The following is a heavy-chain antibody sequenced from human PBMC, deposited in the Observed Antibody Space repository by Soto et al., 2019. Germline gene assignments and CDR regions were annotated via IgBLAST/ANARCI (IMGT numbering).Heavy chain of an antibody. Sequence: QVQLVESGGGVVQPGRSLRLSCAASGFTFSSYGMHWVRQAPGKGLEWVAVIWYDGSNKYYADSVKGRFTISRDNSKNTLYLQMNSLRAEDTAVYYCARARSGVVVPAGLNWFDPWGQGTLVTVSS. J-gene: IGHJ5*02. V-gene: IGHV3-33*01. CDR1: GFTFSSYG. CDR3: ARARSGVVVPAGLNWFDP. D-gene: IGHD2-2*01. CDR2: IWYDGSNK.